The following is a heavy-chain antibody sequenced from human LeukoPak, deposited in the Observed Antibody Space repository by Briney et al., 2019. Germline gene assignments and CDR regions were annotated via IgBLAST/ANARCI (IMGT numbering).Heavy chain of an antibody. Sequence: PGGSLRLSCAASGVTVSNYWMSWVRQAPGKLLEWVANIKQDVSEKYYVDSVEGGFHLYREHAKHSLYLQMNRLRAEDTAVYSCERYTYACFDYWGQGTLVPVPS. D-gene: IGHD3-16*01. V-gene: IGHV3-7*01. CDR1: GVTVSNYW. J-gene: IGHJ4*02. CDR3: ERYTYACFDY. CDR2: IKQDVSEK.